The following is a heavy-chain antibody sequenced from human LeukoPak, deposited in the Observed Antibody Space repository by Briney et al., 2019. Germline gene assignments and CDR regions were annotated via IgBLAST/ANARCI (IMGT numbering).Heavy chain of an antibody. V-gene: IGHV4-59*01. CDR3: AREYCTRTTCYFDY. CDR1: GGSISSDY. Sequence: SETLSLTCSVSGGSISSDYWSWIRQPPEKGLEWIGYILYSGSTNYNPSLKRRLTILVDTSKNQFSLKLSSVTAADTAVYYCAREYCTRTTCYFDYWGQGTLVTVSS. CDR2: ILYSGST. D-gene: IGHD2-2*01. J-gene: IGHJ4*02.